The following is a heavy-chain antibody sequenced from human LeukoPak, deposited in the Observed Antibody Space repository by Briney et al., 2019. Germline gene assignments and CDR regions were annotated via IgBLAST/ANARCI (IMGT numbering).Heavy chain of an antibody. D-gene: IGHD3-22*01. CDR2: IYASGST. CDR3: AKDRYYYDSSSYYTFDY. Sequence: PSETLSLTCAVSGGSISSYYWSWIRQPAGKGLEWIGRIYASGSTNYNPSLKSRVTMSVDTSKNQFSLKLSSVTAADTAVYYCAKDRYYYDSSSYYTFDYWGQGTLVTVSS. J-gene: IGHJ4*02. V-gene: IGHV4-4*07. CDR1: GGSISSYY.